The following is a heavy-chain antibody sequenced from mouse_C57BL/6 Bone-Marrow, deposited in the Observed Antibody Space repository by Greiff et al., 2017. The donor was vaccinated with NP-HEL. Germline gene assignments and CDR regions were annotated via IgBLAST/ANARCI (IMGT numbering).Heavy chain of an antibody. CDR1: GYTFTSYG. V-gene: IGHV1-81*01. Sequence: QVQLQQSGAELARPGASVKLSCKASGYTFTSYGISWVKQRTGQGLAWIGELYPRSGNTYYNEKFKGKATLTADKSSSTAYMELRSLTSEDSAVYFCAKIYSKDYFDYWGQGTTLTVSS. CDR3: AKIYSKDYFDY. J-gene: IGHJ2*01. D-gene: IGHD2-1*01. CDR2: LYPRSGNT.